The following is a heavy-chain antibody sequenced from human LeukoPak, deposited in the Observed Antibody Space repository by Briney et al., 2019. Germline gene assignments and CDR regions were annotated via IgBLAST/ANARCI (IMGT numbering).Heavy chain of an antibody. CDR1: GFTFSSYA. D-gene: IGHD3-22*01. V-gene: IGHV3-30-3*01. CDR2: ISHDGSNK. Sequence: PGRSLRLSCAASGFTFSSYAMHWVRQAPGKGLEWVAVISHDGSNKYYADSVKGRFTISRDNSKNTLYLQMNSLRAEDTAVYYCASGQDYYDSSGYYVYWGQGTLVTVSS. J-gene: IGHJ4*02. CDR3: ASGQDYYDSSGYYVY.